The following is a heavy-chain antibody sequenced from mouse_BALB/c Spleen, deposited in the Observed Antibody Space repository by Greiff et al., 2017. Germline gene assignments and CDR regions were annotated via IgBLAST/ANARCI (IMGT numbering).Heavy chain of an antibody. V-gene: IGHV14-3*02. J-gene: IGHJ3*01. Sequence: EVQVVESGAELVKPGASVKLSCTASGFNIKDTYMHWVKQRPEQGLEWIGRIDPANGNTKYDPKFQGKATITADTSSNTAYLQLSSLTSEDTAVYYCASGDWDAWFAYWGQGTLVTVSA. D-gene: IGHD4-1*01. CDR3: ASGDWDAWFAY. CDR1: GFNIKDTY. CDR2: IDPANGNT.